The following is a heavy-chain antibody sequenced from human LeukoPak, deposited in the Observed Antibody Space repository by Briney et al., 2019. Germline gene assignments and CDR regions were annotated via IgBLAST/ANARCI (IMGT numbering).Heavy chain of an antibody. D-gene: IGHD3-9*01. J-gene: IGHJ4*02. V-gene: IGHV3-23*01. Sequence: PGGSLRLSCAASGFTFSSYAMSWVRQAPGKGLEWVSAISGSGGSTYYADSVMGRFTISRDNSKNTLYLQMNSLRAEDTAVYYCAKADYDILGFDYWGQGTLVTVSS. CDR1: GFTFSSYA. CDR2: ISGSGGST. CDR3: AKADYDILGFDY.